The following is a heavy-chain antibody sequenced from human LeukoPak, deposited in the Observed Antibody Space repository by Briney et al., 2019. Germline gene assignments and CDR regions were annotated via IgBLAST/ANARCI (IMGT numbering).Heavy chain of an antibody. Sequence: PGGSLRLSCAVSGFTLSSNWMHWVRQAPGKGLEWVSRMNQDGSGTSYADSVKGRFTISRDNAKNTVYLQMNSLRAEDSAVYYCAKGAYDYIEIAYFDYWGQGSLVTVSS. V-gene: IGHV3-74*01. CDR2: MNQDGSGT. J-gene: IGHJ4*02. CDR3: AKGAYDYIEIAYFDY. CDR1: GFTLSSNW. D-gene: IGHD5-12*01.